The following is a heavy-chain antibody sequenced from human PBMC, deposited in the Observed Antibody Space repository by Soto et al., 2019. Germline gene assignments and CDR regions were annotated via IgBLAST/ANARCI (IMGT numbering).Heavy chain of an antibody. V-gene: IGHV3-23*01. CDR2: VSGSGGST. D-gene: IGHD3-10*01. J-gene: IGHJ3*02. Sequence: GSLRLSCAASGFTFSSYAMSWVRQAPGKGLEWVSAVSGSGGSTYYADSVKGRFTISRDNSKNTLYLQMNSLRAEDTAVYYCAKMSRASQVLLWFGELLYDAFDIWGQGIMVTVSS. CDR3: AKMSRASQVLLWFGELLYDAFDI. CDR1: GFTFSSYA.